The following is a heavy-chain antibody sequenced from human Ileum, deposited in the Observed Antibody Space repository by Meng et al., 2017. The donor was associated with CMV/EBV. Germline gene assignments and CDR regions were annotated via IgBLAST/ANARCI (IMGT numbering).Heavy chain of an antibody. V-gene: IGHV4-4*07. D-gene: IGHD3-3*01. J-gene: IGHJ4*02. Sequence: VDLLRSAHVLVKPSETLSLTGRVSGGSMVGYYWGWIRQPAGKGLEWIGRIYVSVSTDYNPSLKSRATMSVDTSKKQFSLRLTSVTAADTAVYFCAREVDVDGAVPQKGGYYYDYWGQGILVTVSS. CDR2: IYVSVST. CDR3: AREVDVDGAVPQKGGYYYDY. CDR1: GGSMVGYY.